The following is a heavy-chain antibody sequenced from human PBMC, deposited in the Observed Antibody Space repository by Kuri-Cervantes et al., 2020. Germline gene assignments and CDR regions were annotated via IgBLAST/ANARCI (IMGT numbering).Heavy chain of an antibody. Sequence: SGPTLVKPTQTLTLTCTFSGFSLSTSGVGVGWIRQPPGKALEWLALIYWNDDQRYSPSLKSRLTITKDTSKNQVVLTMTNMDPVDTATYYCAHTPYSHVFDYWGQGTLVTVSS. CDR2: IYWNDDQ. J-gene: IGHJ4*02. CDR1: GFSLSTSGVG. CDR3: AHTPYSHVFDY. D-gene: IGHD5-18*01. V-gene: IGHV2-5*01.